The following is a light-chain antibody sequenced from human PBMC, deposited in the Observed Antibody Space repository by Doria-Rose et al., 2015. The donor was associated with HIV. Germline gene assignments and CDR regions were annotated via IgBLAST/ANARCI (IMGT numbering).Light chain of an antibody. J-gene: IGKJ5*01. Sequence: EIVMTPSPGTLSLSPGERATLSCRASQRVKSSYLAWYQQQPGQAPRLLIYDASTRATGIPDRFSGSGSGTDFTLTISRLEPEDVAVYYCQQYGTSRGTFGQGTRLEIK. V-gene: IGKV3-20*01. CDR3: QQYGTSRGT. CDR2: DAS. CDR1: QRVKSSY.